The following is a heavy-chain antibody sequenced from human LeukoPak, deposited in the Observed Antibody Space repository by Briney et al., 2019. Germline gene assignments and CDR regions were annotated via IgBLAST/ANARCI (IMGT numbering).Heavy chain of an antibody. V-gene: IGHV4-59*02. Sequence: SETLSLTCTVSGGSVNSYYLSWIRQPPRKGLEWIGYIHYTGSTNYNPSLKSRVTISVDTSKNQFSLKLSSVTAADTAVYYCARVEEGYGSGRRENYYYYYMDVWGKGTTVTISS. CDR1: GGSVNSYY. J-gene: IGHJ6*03. D-gene: IGHD3-10*01. CDR3: ARVEEGYGSGRRENYYYYYMDV. CDR2: IHYTGST.